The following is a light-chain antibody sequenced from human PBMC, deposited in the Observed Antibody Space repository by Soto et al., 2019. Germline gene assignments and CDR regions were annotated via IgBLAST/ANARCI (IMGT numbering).Light chain of an antibody. Sequence: DIVMAQSPDSLSVSLGERATINCKSSQTILYTSNNKNYLARFQQKPGQPPKLLIYWASTRESGVPDRFIGGGSGTDFTLTITNLQAEDAAVYYCQQYFSSRTFGQGTKVDIK. CDR2: WAS. CDR1: QTILYTSNNKNY. V-gene: IGKV4-1*01. CDR3: QQYFSSRT. J-gene: IGKJ1*01.